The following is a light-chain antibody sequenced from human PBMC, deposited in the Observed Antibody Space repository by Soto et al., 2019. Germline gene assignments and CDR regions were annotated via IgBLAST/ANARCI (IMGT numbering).Light chain of an antibody. CDR3: QQSYSSPPT. CDR1: QSISNH. Sequence: DIKMTQSPSSLSASVEDRVIITCRASQSISNHLNWYQQKPGKAPKLLIFAASSLQSGVPSRFSGSRSGPDFTLTISSLQPEDFATYYCQQSYSSPPTFGQGTKV. V-gene: IGKV1-39*01. J-gene: IGKJ1*01. CDR2: AAS.